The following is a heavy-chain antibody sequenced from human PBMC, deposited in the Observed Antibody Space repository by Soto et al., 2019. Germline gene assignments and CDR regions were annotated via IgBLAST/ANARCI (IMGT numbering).Heavy chain of an antibody. D-gene: IGHD3-9*01. CDR1: GASFSGYY. Sequence: XATLSLTFGVQGASFSGYYWSWIRQTPGKGLEWIGEINQSGSTNYNPSLKSRVTISADTSKNQLSLKLNSVTAADTAVYYCVRGAYYDILASWGQRTLVTVSS. CDR2: INQSGST. J-gene: IGHJ5*02. V-gene: IGHV4-34*01. CDR3: VRGAYYDILAS.